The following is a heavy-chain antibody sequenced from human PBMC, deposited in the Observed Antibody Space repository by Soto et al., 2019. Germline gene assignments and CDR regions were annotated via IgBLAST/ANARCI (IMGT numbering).Heavy chain of an antibody. V-gene: IGHV3-53*04. CDR3: ARDWRIAATWGSSYHDAFDI. J-gene: IGHJ3*02. CDR2: IYSGGST. Sequence: EVQLVESGGGLVQPGGSLRLSCAASGFTVSSNYMSWVRQAPGKGLEWVSVIYSGGSTYYADSVKGRFTISRHNSKNTLYLQMNSLRAEDTAVYYCARDWRIAATWGSSYHDAFDIWGKGTMVTVSS. D-gene: IGHD6-13*01. CDR1: GFTVSSNY.